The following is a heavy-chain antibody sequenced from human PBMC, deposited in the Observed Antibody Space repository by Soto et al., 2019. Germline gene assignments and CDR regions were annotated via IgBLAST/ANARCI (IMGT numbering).Heavy chain of an antibody. J-gene: IGHJ4*02. CDR3: ARHPGGSYYEGDY. D-gene: IGHD1-26*01. V-gene: IGHV4-61*08. CDR1: GGSVSSVGYY. CDR2: IYYSGST. Sequence: SETLSLTCTVSGGSVSSVGYYWSWIRQPPGKGLEWIGYIYYSGSTNYNPSLKSRVTISVDTSKNQFSLKLSSVTAADTAVYYCARHPGGSYYEGDYWGQGTLVTVSS.